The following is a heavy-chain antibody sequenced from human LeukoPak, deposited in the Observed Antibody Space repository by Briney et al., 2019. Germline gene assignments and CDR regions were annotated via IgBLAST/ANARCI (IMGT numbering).Heavy chain of an antibody. CDR2: ISGDGGST. Sequence: GGSLRLSCAASGFTFDDYAMHWVRQAPGKGLEWVSLISGDGGSTYYADSVKGRFTISRDNSKNSLYLQMNSLRTEDTALYYCAKGPYDYVWGSSYFDYSGQGTLVTVSS. V-gene: IGHV3-43*02. CDR3: AKGPYDYVWGSSYFDY. D-gene: IGHD3-16*01. J-gene: IGHJ4*02. CDR1: GFTFDDYA.